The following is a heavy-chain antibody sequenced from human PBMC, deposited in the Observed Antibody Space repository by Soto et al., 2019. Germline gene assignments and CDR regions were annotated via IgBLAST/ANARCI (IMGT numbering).Heavy chain of an antibody. J-gene: IGHJ6*02. Sequence: QVQLVESGGGVVQPGRSLRLSCAASGFTFSSYGMHWVRQAPGKGLEWVAVISYDGSNKYYADSVKGRFTISRDNSKNTLYLQMNSLRAEDTAVYYCAKSYYYDSSGLPSFYYYGMDVWGQGTTVTVSS. CDR1: GFTFSSYG. V-gene: IGHV3-30*18. CDR2: ISYDGSNK. D-gene: IGHD3-22*01. CDR3: AKSYYYDSSGLPSFYYYGMDV.